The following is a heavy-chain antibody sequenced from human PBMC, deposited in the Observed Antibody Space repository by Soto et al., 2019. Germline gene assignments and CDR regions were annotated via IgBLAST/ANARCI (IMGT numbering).Heavy chain of an antibody. Sequence: TLSLTCTVSGGSISSGGYYWSWIRQHPGKGLEWIGYIYYSGSTYYNPSLKSRVTISVDTSKNQFSLKLSSVTAADTAVYYCARQNNWNDAFYFDYWAQGTLVTVSS. D-gene: IGHD1-1*01. CDR1: GGSISSGGYY. CDR3: ARQNNWNDAFYFDY. CDR2: IYYSGST. J-gene: IGHJ4*02. V-gene: IGHV4-31*03.